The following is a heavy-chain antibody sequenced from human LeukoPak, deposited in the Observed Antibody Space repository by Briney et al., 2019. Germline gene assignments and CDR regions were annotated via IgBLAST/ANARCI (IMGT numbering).Heavy chain of an antibody. CDR2: IYHSGST. J-gene: IGHJ4*02. D-gene: IGHD2-8*01. Sequence: SETLSLTCAVSGGSISSSNWWSWVRQPPGKGLEWIGEIYHSGSTNYNPSLKSRVTISVDTSKNQFSLKLSSVTAADTAVYYCARLRTNGWYYFDYWGQGTLVTVSS. V-gene: IGHV4-4*02. CDR3: ARLRTNGWYYFDY. CDR1: GGSISSSNW.